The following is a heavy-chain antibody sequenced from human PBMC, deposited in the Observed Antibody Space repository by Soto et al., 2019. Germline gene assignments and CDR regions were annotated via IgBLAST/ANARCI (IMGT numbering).Heavy chain of an antibody. CDR3: ARNCKEPRLRGVHWFAP. D-gene: IGHD3-10*01. CDR2: VYQTGTT. V-gene: IGHV4-31*03. CDR1: GGSISSGDYF. Sequence: SETLSLTCTVSGGSISSGDYFWRWIRHLPRKGLEWIGYVYQTGTTYYNPSLKSRVSISVDTYENQLSLKLTSVTAADTAVYYCARNCKEPRLRGVHWFAPWGQGTLVTVSS. J-gene: IGHJ5*02.